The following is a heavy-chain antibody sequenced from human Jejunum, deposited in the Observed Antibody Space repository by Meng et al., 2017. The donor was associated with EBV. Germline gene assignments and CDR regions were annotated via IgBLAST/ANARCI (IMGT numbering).Heavy chain of an antibody. CDR1: GYTFTSFD. Sequence: QVQLVQSGAEVKEPGASVKVSCKASGYTFTSFDINWVRQATGQGLEWMGWMSPDDGNTTYAQKLQGRVTMTTDTSTSTAYMELRSLRSDDTAVYYCARGQGFRELLNSCWFEPWGQGTLVTVSS. CDR3: ARGQGFRELLNSCWFEP. J-gene: IGHJ5*02. D-gene: IGHD3-10*01. CDR2: MSPDDGNT. V-gene: IGHV1-18*01.